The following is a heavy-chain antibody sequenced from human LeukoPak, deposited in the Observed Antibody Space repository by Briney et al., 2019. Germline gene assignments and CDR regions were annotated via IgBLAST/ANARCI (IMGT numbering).Heavy chain of an antibody. CDR2: ISAYNVNT. V-gene: IGHV1-18*01. D-gene: IGHD3-3*01. J-gene: IGHJ6*02. Sequence: ASVKVSCKASGYTFTSYGISWVRQAPGQGLEWMGWISAYNVNTNYAQKLQGRVTMTTDTSTSTAYMELRSLRSDDTAVYYCAAIRFLEWLDPYYYYGMDVWGQGTTVTVSS. CDR1: GYTFTSYG. CDR3: AAIRFLEWLDPYYYYGMDV.